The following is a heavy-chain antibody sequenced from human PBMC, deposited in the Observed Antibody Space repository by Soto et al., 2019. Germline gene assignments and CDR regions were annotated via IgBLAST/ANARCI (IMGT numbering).Heavy chain of an antibody. CDR1: GYTFTSYA. D-gene: IGHD3-3*01. J-gene: IGHJ4*02. V-gene: IGHV1-3*01. CDR3: ARPFDPQIFYFDY. Sequence: ASVKVSCKASGYTFTSYAMHWVRQAPGQRLEWMGWINAGNGNTKYSQKLQGRVTMTTDTSTSTAYMELRSLRSDDTAVYYCARPFDPQIFYFDYWGQGTLVTVSS. CDR2: INAGNGNT.